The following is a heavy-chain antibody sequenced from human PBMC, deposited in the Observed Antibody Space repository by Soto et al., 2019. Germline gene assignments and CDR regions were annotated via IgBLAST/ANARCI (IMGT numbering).Heavy chain of an antibody. Sequence: EVQLVESGGGLVQPGGSLRLSCAASGFTFSNYWMHWVRQAPGKGPVWVSRINNDGSSTRHADSVKGRFTISRDNAKDTLYLQMISLKAEDTGVYYCARSGMYVWGHGTTVTVSS. J-gene: IGHJ6*02. CDR2: INNDGSST. CDR3: ARSGMYV. V-gene: IGHV3-74*01. CDR1: GFTFSNYW.